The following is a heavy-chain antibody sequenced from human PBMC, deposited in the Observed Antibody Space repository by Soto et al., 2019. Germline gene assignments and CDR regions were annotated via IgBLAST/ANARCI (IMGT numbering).Heavy chain of an antibody. V-gene: IGHV3-49*03. CDR1: GFTFGDYA. J-gene: IGHJ6*03. Sequence: QLGGSLRLSCTASGFTFGDYAMSWFRQAPGKGLEWVGFIRSKAYGGTTEYAASVKGRFTISRDDSKSIAYLQMNSLKTEDTAVYYCTRDIGGYCSGGSCYSHYYYYYMDVWGKGTTVTVSS. CDR3: TRDIGGYCSGGSCYSHYYYYYMDV. CDR2: IRSKAYGGTT. D-gene: IGHD2-15*01.